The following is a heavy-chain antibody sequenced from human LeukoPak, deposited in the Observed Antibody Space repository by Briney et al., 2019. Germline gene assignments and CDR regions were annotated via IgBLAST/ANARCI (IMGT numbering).Heavy chain of an antibody. J-gene: IGHJ4*02. CDR1: GFTFSSYA. V-gene: IGHV3-23*01. CDR2: ISGSGGST. D-gene: IGHD2-2*01. Sequence: GGSLRLSCAASGFTFSSYAMSWVRQAPGKGLEWVSAISGSGGSTYYADSVKGRFTISRDNSKNTLYLQMNSLRAEDTAVYYCAKAFHYCSSTSCYFDYWGQGTLVTVSS. CDR3: AKAFHYCSSTSCYFDY.